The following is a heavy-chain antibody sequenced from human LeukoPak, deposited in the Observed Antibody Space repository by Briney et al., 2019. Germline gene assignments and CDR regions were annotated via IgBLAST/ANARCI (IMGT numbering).Heavy chain of an antibody. V-gene: IGHV3-74*01. CDR2: INTDGSIT. CDR1: GFTFSSYW. J-gene: IGHJ4*02. D-gene: IGHD3-10*01. Sequence: GGSLRLSCAASGFTFSSYWMHWVRQAPGKGLVWVSRINTDGSITNYADSVKGRFSISRDNAKNTLYLQMSSLRAEDTAVYYCARDRGPRAGFMVREAYDYWGQGTLVTVSS. CDR3: ARDRGPRAGFMVREAYDY.